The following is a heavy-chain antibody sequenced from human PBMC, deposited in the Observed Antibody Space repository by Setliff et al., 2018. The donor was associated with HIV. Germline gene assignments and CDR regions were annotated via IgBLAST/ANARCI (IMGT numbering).Heavy chain of an antibody. V-gene: IGHV4-39*01. CDR1: GGSISSRDYY. CDR2: VYYSGGT. Sequence: SETLSLTCTVSGGSISSRDYYWGWIRQPPGKGLEWIGSVYYSGGTYYNPSLKSRVTISVDTSKNQFSLKLSSVAAADTAVYYCATVRGDDPKTYPNFDYWGQGVLVTVSS. CDR3: ATVRGDDPKTYPNFDY. J-gene: IGHJ4*02. D-gene: IGHD4-4*01.